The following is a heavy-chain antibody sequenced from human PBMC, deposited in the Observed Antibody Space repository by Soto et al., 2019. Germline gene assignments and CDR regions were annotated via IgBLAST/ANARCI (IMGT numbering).Heavy chain of an antibody. J-gene: IGHJ4*02. CDR2: IYYSGST. Sequence: PSETLSLTCTVSGGSISSGGYYWSWIRQHPGKGLEWIGYIYYSGSTYYNPSLKSRVTISVDTSKNQFSLKLSSVTAADTAVYYCARELATIRTVDYWGQGTLVTVSS. D-gene: IGHD5-12*01. CDR1: GGSISSGGYY. V-gene: IGHV4-31*03. CDR3: ARELATIRTVDY.